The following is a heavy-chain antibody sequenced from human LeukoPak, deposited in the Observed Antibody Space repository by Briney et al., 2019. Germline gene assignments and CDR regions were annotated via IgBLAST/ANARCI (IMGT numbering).Heavy chain of an antibody. V-gene: IGHV3-30*03. CDR3: ARVTFGGFSYGRSDN. CDR2: ISYDGSNK. J-gene: IGHJ4*02. CDR1: GFTFSSYG. D-gene: IGHD5-18*01. Sequence: GGSLRLSCAASGFTFSSYGMHWVRQAPGKGLEWVAVISYDGSNKYYADSVKGRFTISRDNSKNTLYLQMNSLRAEDTAVYYCARVTFGGFSYGRSDNWGQGTLVTVSS.